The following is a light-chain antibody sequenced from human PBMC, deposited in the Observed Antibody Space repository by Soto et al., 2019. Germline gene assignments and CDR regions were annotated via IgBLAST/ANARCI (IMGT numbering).Light chain of an antibody. J-gene: IGKJ5*01. CDR3: QQYNSPGIT. CDR2: DAS. Sequence: DIQMTQSPSTLSASVGDRVTITCRASQSISSWLAWYQQKPGKAPKLLIYDASSLESGVPSRFSGSGSGTEFTLNISSLQPDDFATYYCQQYNSPGITFGQGTRLEIK. V-gene: IGKV1-5*01. CDR1: QSISSW.